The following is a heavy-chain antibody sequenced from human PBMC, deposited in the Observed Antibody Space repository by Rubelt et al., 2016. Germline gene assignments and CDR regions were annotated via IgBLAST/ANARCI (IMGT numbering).Heavy chain of an antibody. CDR3: ASLSSSSHDAFDI. Sequence: EVQLVQSGAEVKKPGESLKISCKGSGYSFTSYWIGWVRQMPGKGLEWMGIIYPGDSDTRYSPAFHGQVTIPADKSISTAYLQWSRLKASDTAMYYCASLSSSSHDAFDIWGQGTMVTVSS. D-gene: IGHD6-6*01. J-gene: IGHJ3*02. CDR2: IYPGDSDT. CDR1: GYSFTSYW. V-gene: IGHV5-51*01.